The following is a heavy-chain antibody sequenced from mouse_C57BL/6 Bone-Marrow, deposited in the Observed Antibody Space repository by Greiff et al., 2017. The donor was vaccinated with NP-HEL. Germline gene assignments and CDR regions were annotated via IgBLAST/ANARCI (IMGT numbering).Heavy chain of an antibody. CDR1: GYTFTSYG. V-gene: IGHV1-81*01. J-gene: IGHJ3*01. Sequence: VQRVESGAELARPGASVKLSCKASGYTFTSYGLSWVKQRTGQGLEWIGEIYPRSGNTYYNEKFKGKATLTADKSSSTAYMELRSLTSEDSAVYFCAYGPSFAYWGQGTLVTVSA. CDR3: AYGPSFAY. CDR2: IYPRSGNT. D-gene: IGHD1-1*02.